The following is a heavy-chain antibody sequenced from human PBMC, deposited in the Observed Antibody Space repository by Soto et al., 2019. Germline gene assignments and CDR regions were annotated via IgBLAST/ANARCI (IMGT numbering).Heavy chain of an antibody. CDR1: GFTFSTYA. D-gene: IGHD5-12*01. J-gene: IGHJ4*02. CDR2: ISGSGGST. Sequence: EVQLLESGGGLVQPGGSLRLSCAASGFTFSTYAMSWVRQAPGKGLEWVSGISGSGGSTYYADSVKGRFTISRDYSNNTLYLQRNSLRAEDTAVYYCAKSVGYIVATTSGDYWGQGTLVTVSS. CDR3: AKSVGYIVATTSGDY. V-gene: IGHV3-23*01.